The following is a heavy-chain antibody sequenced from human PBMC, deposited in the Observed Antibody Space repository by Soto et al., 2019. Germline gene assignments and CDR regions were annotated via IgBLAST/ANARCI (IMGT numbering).Heavy chain of an antibody. V-gene: IGHV1-46*01. J-gene: IGHJ4*02. Sequence: ASVKVSCKASGYTFTSYYIHWVRQAPGQGLEWMGIINPSGGSTSYAQKFQGRVTMTRDTSTSTVYMELSSLRSEDTAVYYCARDTPRRGYFDYWGQGTLVTVSS. CDR2: INPSGGST. CDR3: ARDTPRRGYFDY. CDR1: GYTFTSYY.